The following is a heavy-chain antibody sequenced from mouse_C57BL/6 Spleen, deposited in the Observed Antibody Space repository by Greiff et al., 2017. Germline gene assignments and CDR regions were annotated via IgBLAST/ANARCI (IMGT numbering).Heavy chain of an antibody. CDR3: ARERESYYAMDY. V-gene: IGHV1-80*01. Sequence: QVQLQQSGAELVKPGASVKISCKASGYAFSSYWMNWVKQRPGKGLEWIGQIYPGDGDTNYNGKFKGKATLTADKSSSTAYMQRSRLTSEDSAVYFCARERESYYAMDYWGQGTSVTVSS. J-gene: IGHJ4*01. CDR2: IYPGDGDT. CDR1: GYAFSSYW.